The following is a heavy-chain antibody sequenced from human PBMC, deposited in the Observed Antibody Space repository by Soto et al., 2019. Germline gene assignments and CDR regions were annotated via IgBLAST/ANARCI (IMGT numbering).Heavy chain of an antibody. CDR3: ARDPYYDSSGYLASNGMDV. CDR1: GFTVSSNY. CDR2: IYSDGST. V-gene: IGHV3-53*04. D-gene: IGHD3-22*01. J-gene: IGHJ6*02. Sequence: EVQLVESGGGLVQPGGSLRLSCAASGFTVSSNYMSWVRQAPGKGLEWVSVIYSDGSTYYADSVQGRFTISRHNSKNTLYLQMNSLRAEDTAVYYCARDPYYDSSGYLASNGMDVWGQGTTVTVSS.